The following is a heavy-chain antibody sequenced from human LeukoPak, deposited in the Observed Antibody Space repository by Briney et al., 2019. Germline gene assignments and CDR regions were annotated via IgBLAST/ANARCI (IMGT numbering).Heavy chain of an antibody. Sequence: GASVMVSCKASGYTFTGYYMRWVRQAPGQGLEWMGWINPNSGGTNYAQKFQGRATMTRDTSISTAYMELSRLRSDDTAVYYCARGPIVVVPAAISRESWFDPWGQGTLVTVSS. CDR1: GYTFTGYY. D-gene: IGHD2-2*01. CDR3: ARGPIVVVPAAISRESWFDP. J-gene: IGHJ5*02. V-gene: IGHV1-2*02. CDR2: INPNSGGT.